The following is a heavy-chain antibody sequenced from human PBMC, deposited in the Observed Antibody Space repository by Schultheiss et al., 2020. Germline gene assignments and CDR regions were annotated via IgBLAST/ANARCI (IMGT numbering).Heavy chain of an antibody. CDR1: GFTFSSYG. CDR3: AKGVEWELLGILMG. J-gene: IGHJ4*02. CDR2: ISYDGSNK. Sequence: GGSLRLSCAASGFTFSSYGMHWVRQAPGKGLEWVAVISYDGSNKYYADSVKGRFTISRDNSKNTLYLQMNSLRAEDTAVYYCAKGVEWELLGILMGWGQGTLVTVSS. D-gene: IGHD1-26*01. V-gene: IGHV3-30*18.